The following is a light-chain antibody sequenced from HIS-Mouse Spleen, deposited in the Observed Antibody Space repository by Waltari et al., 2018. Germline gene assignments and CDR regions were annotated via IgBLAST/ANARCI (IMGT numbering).Light chain of an antibody. Sequence: SYALTQPPSVSASPGQTARSTCPGDALPNKDADWYQQKSGQAPVLVIYEDSKRPSGIPERFSGSSSGTMATLTISGAQVEDEADYYCHSADSSGNHRVFGGGTKLTVL. CDR1: ALPNKD. CDR3: HSADSSGNHRV. J-gene: IGLJ2*01. CDR2: EDS. V-gene: IGLV3-10*01.